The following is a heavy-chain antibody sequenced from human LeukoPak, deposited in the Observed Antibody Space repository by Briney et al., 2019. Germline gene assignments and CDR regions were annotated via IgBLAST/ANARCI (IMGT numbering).Heavy chain of an antibody. D-gene: IGHD3-10*01. CDR3: ARGWFGEPFDY. CDR2: IKQDGSEK. Sequence: GGSLRLSCAASGFTFSSYWMSWDRQAPGKGLEWVANIKQDGSEKYYVDSVKGRFTISRDNAKNSLYLQMNSLRAEDTAVYYCARGWFGEPFDYWGQGTLVTVSS. J-gene: IGHJ4*02. CDR1: GFTFSSYW. V-gene: IGHV3-7*01.